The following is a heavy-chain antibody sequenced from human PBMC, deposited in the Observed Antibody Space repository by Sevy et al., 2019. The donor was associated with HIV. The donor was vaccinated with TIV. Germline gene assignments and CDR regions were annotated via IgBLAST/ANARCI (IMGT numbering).Heavy chain of an antibody. Sequence: GGSLRLSCAASGFTFGSFAMTWVRQAPGKGLEWVSGISGSGTTYYADSVKGRFTISRDNSKSTLFLQLNSLRAEDTAVYYCTKYQPSYYDSFSDAFDIWGQGTMVTVSS. CDR3: TKYQPSYYDSFSDAFDI. CDR2: ISGSGTT. D-gene: IGHD3-22*01. V-gene: IGHV3-23*01. CDR1: GFTFGSFA. J-gene: IGHJ3*02.